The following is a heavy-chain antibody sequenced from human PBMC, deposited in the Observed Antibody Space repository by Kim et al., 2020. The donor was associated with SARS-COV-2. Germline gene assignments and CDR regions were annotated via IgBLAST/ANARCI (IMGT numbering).Heavy chain of an antibody. Sequence: GGSLRLSCAASGFTFDDYAMHWVRQAPGKGLEWVSGISWNSGSIGYADSVKGRFTISRDNAKNSLYLQMNSLRAEDTALYYCAKDLEDGWFGESAFDYWGQGTLVTVSS. CDR3: AKDLEDGWFGESAFDY. D-gene: IGHD3-10*01. J-gene: IGHJ4*02. V-gene: IGHV3-9*01. CDR1: GFTFDDYA. CDR2: ISWNSGSI.